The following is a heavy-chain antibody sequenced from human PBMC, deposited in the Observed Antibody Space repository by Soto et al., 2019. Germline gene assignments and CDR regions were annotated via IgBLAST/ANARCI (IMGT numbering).Heavy chain of an antibody. CDR1: GGTLSSYA. CDR2: IIPIFGTA. V-gene: IGHV1-69*13. J-gene: IGHJ2*01. D-gene: IGHD2-15*01. CDR3: ASIYCSGGSCYPHWYFDL. Sequence: GASVKVSCKASGGTLSSYAISWVRQAPGQGLEWMGGIIPIFGTANYAQKFQGRVTITADESTSTAYMELSSLRSEDTAVYYCASIYCSGGSCYPHWYFDLWGRGTLVTLSS.